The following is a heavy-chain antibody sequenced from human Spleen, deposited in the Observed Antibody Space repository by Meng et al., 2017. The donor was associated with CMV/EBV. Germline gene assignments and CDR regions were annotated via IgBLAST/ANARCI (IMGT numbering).Heavy chain of an antibody. CDR2: VYHSGST. D-gene: IGHD2-2*01. CDR3: AREIVVVVPAAIPWFDP. Sequence: SETLSLTCAVYGGSFNGYFWTWVRQPPGKGLEWIGSVYHSGSTYYNPSLKSRITISVDTSKNQFSLKLSSVTAADTAVYYCAREIVVVVPAAIPWFDPWGQGTLVTVSS. J-gene: IGHJ5*02. V-gene: IGHV4-34*01. CDR1: GGSFNGYF.